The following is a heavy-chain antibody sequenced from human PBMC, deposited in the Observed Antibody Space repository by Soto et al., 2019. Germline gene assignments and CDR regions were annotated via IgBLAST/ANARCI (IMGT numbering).Heavy chain of an antibody. D-gene: IGHD3-16*02. CDR2: ISGSGGST. J-gene: IGHJ4*02. CDR3: AKDRVTFGGVIVYYFDY. V-gene: IGHV3-23*01. Sequence: EVQLLESGGGLVQPGGSLRLSCAASGFTFSSYAMSWVRQAPGKGLEWVSAISGSGGSTYYADSVKGRFTISRDNSKNTLYLQMNRLRAEDTAVYYCAKDRVTFGGVIVYYFDYWGQGTLVTVSS. CDR1: GFTFSSYA.